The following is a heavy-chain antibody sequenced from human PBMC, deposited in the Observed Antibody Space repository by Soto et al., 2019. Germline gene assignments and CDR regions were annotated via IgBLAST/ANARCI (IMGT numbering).Heavy chain of an antibody. Sequence: EVQLVESGGGLVQPGGSLRLSCAASGFTVGNNYMSWVRQAPTKGLEWLSVIFGDGRTYYADSGKGRFTVSRDSSENTLFLQINNLRAEDTAVYYCAGDPFQGFGSWGHGTLVTVSS. CDR1: GFTVGNNY. J-gene: IGHJ5*01. V-gene: IGHV3-66*01. CDR2: IFGDGRT. CDR3: AGDPFQGFGS.